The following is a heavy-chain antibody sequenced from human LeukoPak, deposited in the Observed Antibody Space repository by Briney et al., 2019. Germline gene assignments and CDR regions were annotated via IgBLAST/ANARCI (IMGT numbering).Heavy chain of an antibody. D-gene: IGHD5-18*01. CDR1: GFTFSRNA. CDR3: AKDQPGGYSYGNFDY. V-gene: IGHV3-23*01. CDR2: ISGSGDAP. Sequence: GGSLRLSCAASGFTFSRNAMSWVRQAPGKGLEWVSAISGSGDAPYYADSVKGRFTISRDNSKNTLYLQMNSLRAEDTAVYYCAKDQPGGYSYGNFDYWGQGTLVTVSS. J-gene: IGHJ4*02.